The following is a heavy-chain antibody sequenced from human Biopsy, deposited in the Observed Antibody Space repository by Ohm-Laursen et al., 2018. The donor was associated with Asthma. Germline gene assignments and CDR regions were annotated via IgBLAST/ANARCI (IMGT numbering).Heavy chain of an antibody. CDR2: ISYDGGNK. D-gene: IGHD6-6*01. Sequence: SLRLSCAASGFSFSDYYMTWMRQAPGKGLEWVAVISYDGGNKFYGDSVKGRFTLSRDNSRNTLYLQMNSLRAEDTAVYYCARKIAARGGMGVWGQGTTVTVSS. CDR3: ARKIAARGGMGV. V-gene: IGHV3-30*03. J-gene: IGHJ6*02. CDR1: GFSFSDYY.